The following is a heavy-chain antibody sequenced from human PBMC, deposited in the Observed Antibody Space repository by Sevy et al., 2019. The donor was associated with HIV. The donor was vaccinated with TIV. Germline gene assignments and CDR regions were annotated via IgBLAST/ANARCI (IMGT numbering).Heavy chain of an antibody. D-gene: IGHD3-22*01. CDR3: MGGSDYYDSRGHIP. J-gene: IGHJ3*01. Sequence: SETLSLTCTVSGGSISSGGYYWSWIRQHPGKGLEWIGYIYYSGSTYYNPSLKSRVTISVDTSKNQFSLKLSSVTAADTAVYYCMGGSDYYDSRGHIPWGQGTMVTVSS. V-gene: IGHV4-31*03. CDR1: GGSISSGGYY. CDR2: IYYSGST.